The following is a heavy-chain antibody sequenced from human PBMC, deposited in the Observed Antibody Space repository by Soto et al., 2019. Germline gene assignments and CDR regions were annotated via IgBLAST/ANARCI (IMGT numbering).Heavy chain of an antibody. J-gene: IGHJ4*02. CDR2: IKQDGSEK. CDR1: GFTFSSYW. V-gene: IGHV3-7*01. Sequence: PGGSLRLSCAASGFTFSSYWMSWVRQAPGKGLEWVANIKQDGSEKYYVDSVKGRFTISRDNAKNSLYLQMNSLRAEDTAVYYCARVRGHSYGYVDYWGQGTLVTVSS. D-gene: IGHD5-18*01. CDR3: ARVRGHSYGYVDY.